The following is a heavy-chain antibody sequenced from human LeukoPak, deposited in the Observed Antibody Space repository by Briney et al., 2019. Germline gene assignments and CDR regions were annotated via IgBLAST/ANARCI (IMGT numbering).Heavy chain of an antibody. CDR2: IQNTGDT. V-gene: IGHV4-59*01. D-gene: IGHD6-19*01. CDR1: SASISNYY. Sequence: SETLSLTCTVSSASISNYYWGWIRQSPGKGLEWIGYIQNTGDTTYSPSLKSRVSISKDMSNNQFSLQLRSVTAADTAVYYCVKHGSGWSFDYWGQETLVTAST. CDR3: VKHGSGWSFDY. J-gene: IGHJ4*02.